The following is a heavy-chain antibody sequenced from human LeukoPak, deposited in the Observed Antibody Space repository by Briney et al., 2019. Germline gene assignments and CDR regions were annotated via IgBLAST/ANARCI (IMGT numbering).Heavy chain of an antibody. CDR1: GGSISSYY. D-gene: IGHD3-22*01. J-gene: IGHJ6*02. CDR2: IYYSGST. CDR3: ARAPGYYDSSGYRPYYYYGMDV. V-gene: IGHV4-59*01. Sequence: PETLSLTCTVSGGSISSYYWSWIRQPPGKGLEWIGYIYYSGSTNYNPSLKSRVTISVDTSKNQFSLKLSSVTAADTAVYYCARAPGYYDSSGYRPYYYYGMDVWGQGTTVTVSS.